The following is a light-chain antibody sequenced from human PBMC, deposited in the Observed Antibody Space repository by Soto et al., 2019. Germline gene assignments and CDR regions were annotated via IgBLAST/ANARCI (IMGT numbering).Light chain of an antibody. CDR3: QQYGTSPSWT. Sequence: ETVLTQSPGTLSLSPGERATLSCRASQSVSSDTLAWYQQKPGQAPRLLLYGASTRDTGIPDRFSGSGSGTDFTLTVSRLEPDDFAVYYCQQYGTSPSWTFGQGTKVEIK. V-gene: IGKV3-20*01. J-gene: IGKJ1*01. CDR2: GAS. CDR1: QSVSSDT.